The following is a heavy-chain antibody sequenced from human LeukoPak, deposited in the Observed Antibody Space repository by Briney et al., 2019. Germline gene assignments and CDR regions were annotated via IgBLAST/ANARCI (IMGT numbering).Heavy chain of an antibody. D-gene: IGHD2-2*01. Sequence: PGGSLRLSCAASGFTFSSYGMHWVRQAPGKGLEWVAFIRYDGSNKYYADSVKGRFTISRDNSKNTLYLQMNSLRAEDTAVYYCARDCSSTSCSEYYFDYWGQGTLVTVSS. CDR2: IRYDGSNK. J-gene: IGHJ4*02. V-gene: IGHV3-30*02. CDR1: GFTFSSYG. CDR3: ARDCSSTSCSEYYFDY.